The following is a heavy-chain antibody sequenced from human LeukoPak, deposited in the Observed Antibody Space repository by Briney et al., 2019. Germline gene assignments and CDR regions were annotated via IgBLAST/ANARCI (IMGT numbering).Heavy chain of an antibody. D-gene: IGHD6-13*01. CDR3: AKWDLIAAAGTLDY. V-gene: IGHV3-23*01. J-gene: IGHJ4*02. CDR2: ISGSGGST. Sequence: GGPMRLSCAASGFTFSSYAMSWVRQAPGKGLEWVSAISGSGGSTYYADSVKGRFTISRDNSKNTLYLQMNSLRAEDTAVYYCAKWDLIAAAGTLDYWGQGTLVTVSS. CDR1: GFTFSSYA.